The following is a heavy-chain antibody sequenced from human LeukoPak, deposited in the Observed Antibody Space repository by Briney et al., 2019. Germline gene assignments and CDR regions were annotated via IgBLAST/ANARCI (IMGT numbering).Heavy chain of an antibody. D-gene: IGHD6-6*01. CDR1: GYTFTSYY. CDR2: INPSGGST. Sequence: ASVKVSCKASGYTFTSYYMHWVRQAPGQGLEWMGIINPSGGSTSYAQKFQGRVTMTRDTSTSTVYMELSSLRSEDTAVYYCAASIAARPSYYYYMDVWGKGTTVTVSS. V-gene: IGHV1-46*01. J-gene: IGHJ6*03. CDR3: AASIAARPSYYYYMDV.